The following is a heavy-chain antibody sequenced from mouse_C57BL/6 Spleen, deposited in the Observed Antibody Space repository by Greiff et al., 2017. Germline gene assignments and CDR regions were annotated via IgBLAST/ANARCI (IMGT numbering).Heavy chain of an antibody. CDR1: GYTFTDYY. Sequence: QVQLQQSGAELVRPGASVKLSCKASGYTFTDYYINWVKQRPGQGLEWIARIYPGSGNTYYNEKFKGKATLTAEKSSSTAYMQISSLTSEDSAVYFCARVDGYRDYFDYWGQGTTLTVSS. J-gene: IGHJ2*01. V-gene: IGHV1-76*01. D-gene: IGHD2-3*01. CDR3: ARVDGYRDYFDY. CDR2: IYPGSGNT.